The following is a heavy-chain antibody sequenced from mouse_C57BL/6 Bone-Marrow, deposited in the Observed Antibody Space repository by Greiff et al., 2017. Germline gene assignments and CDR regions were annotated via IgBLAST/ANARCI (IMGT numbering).Heavy chain of an antibody. CDR3: ARRYYYGSGRYFDV. V-gene: IGHV5-6*02. CDR1: GFTFSSYG. CDR2: ISRGGRYP. Sequence: DVMLVESGGDLVKPGGSLKLSCAASGFTFSSYGLSWVRQTPDQRLEWVATISRGGRYPYYPDSVKGRFTSARDNAKNTLYLQMSSLKAEDTARYYCARRYYYGSGRYFDVWGTGTTVTVSS. J-gene: IGHJ1*03. D-gene: IGHD1-1*01.